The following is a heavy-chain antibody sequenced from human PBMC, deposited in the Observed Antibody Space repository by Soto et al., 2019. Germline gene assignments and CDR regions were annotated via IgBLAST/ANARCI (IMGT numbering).Heavy chain of an antibody. CDR3: ARGGKFHSEDLWEASYSHGLDV. CDR1: GGTFKKFA. V-gene: IGHV1-69*01. J-gene: IGHJ6*02. D-gene: IGHD1-26*01. Sequence: QVQLVQSGPEVKKPGSSVKVSCEASGGTFKKFAVSWVLQAPGQGLEWMGGTLPFLGSSKYPQKFQGRVTIAADESATTTYMELTGLTSEDTAVYYCARGGKFHSEDLWEASYSHGLDVWGQGTTVTVSS. CDR2: TLPFLGSS.